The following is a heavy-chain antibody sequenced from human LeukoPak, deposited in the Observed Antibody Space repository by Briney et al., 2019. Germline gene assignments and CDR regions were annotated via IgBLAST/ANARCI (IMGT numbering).Heavy chain of an antibody. CDR1: GGSISSSSYY. D-gene: IGHD3-10*01. Sequence: PSETLSLTCTVSGGSISSSSYYWGWIRQPPGKGLEWIGSIYYSGSTYYNPSLKSRVTISVDTSNNQFSLKLSSVTAADTAVYYCARRFYYCGSGSYSSRGWFDPWGQGTLVTVSS. CDR2: IYYSGST. V-gene: IGHV4-39*01. CDR3: ARRFYYCGSGSYSSRGWFDP. J-gene: IGHJ5*02.